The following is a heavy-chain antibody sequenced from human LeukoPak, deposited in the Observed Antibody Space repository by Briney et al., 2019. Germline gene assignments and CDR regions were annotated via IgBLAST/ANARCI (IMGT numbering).Heavy chain of an antibody. CDR1: GFTFSSYW. CDR3: AKDKGTYYYDSSGYPDAFDI. V-gene: IGHV3-7*01. J-gene: IGHJ3*02. D-gene: IGHD3-22*01. Sequence: GGSLRLSCAASGFTFSSYWMSWVRQAPGKGLEWVANIKQDGSEKYYVDSVKGRFTISRDNAKNSLYLQMNSLRAEDTAVYYCAKDKGTYYYDSSGYPDAFDIWGQGTMVTVSS. CDR2: IKQDGSEK.